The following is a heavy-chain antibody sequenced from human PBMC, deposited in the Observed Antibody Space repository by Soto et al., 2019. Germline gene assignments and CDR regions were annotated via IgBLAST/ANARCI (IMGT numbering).Heavy chain of an antibody. CDR3: ANTRYCSGGSCYSNAFDI. V-gene: IGHV3-7*01. CDR1: GFTFSSYW. Sequence: GGSLRLSCAASGFTFSSYWMSWVRQAPGKGLEWVANIKQDGSEKYYVDSVKGRFTISRDNAKNSLYLQMNSLRAEDTAVYYCANTRYCSGGSCYSNAFDIWGQGTMVTVSS. J-gene: IGHJ3*02. D-gene: IGHD2-15*01. CDR2: IKQDGSEK.